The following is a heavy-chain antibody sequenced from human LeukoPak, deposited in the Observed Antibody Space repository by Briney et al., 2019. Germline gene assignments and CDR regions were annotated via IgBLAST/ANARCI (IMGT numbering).Heavy chain of an antibody. Sequence: PGGSLRLSCAASGFTVNTNYMSWVRQAPGEGLEWVSIIFGGGKTYYADSVKGRFTISGDNSNNALILQMNSLRAEDTGVYYCASRGLYSDTNGYHPYWGQGTLVTVSS. CDR2: IFGGGKT. CDR1: GFTVNTNY. J-gene: IGHJ4*02. CDR3: ASRGLYSDTNGYHPY. D-gene: IGHD2-8*01. V-gene: IGHV3-66*01.